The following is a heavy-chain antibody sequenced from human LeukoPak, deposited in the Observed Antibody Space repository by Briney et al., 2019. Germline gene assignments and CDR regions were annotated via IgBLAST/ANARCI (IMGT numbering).Heavy chain of an antibody. CDR3: ARDPRPPSNNWNHRGYFDY. CDR2: IIPILGIA. Sequence: ASVKVSCKASGGTFSSYAISWVRQAPGQGLEWMGRIIPILGIANYAQKFQGRVTITADKSTSTAYMELSSLRAEDTAVYYCARDPRPPSNNWNHRGYFDYWGQGTLVTVSS. V-gene: IGHV1-69*04. J-gene: IGHJ4*02. CDR1: GGTFSSYA. D-gene: IGHD1-14*01.